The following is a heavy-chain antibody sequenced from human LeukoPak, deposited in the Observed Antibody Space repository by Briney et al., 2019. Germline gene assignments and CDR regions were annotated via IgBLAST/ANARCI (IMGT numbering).Heavy chain of an antibody. Sequence: SETLSPTCTVSGGSISSYYWSWIRQPPGKGLEWIGYIYYSGSTNYNPSLKSRVTISVDTSKNQFSLKLSSVTAADTAVYYCARSPGHNWFDPWGQGTLVTVSS. CDR2: IYYSGST. CDR3: ARSPGHNWFDP. J-gene: IGHJ5*02. CDR1: GGSISSYY. V-gene: IGHV4-59*01.